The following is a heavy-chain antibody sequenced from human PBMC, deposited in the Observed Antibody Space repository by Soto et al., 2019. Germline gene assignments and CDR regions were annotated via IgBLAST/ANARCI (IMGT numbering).Heavy chain of an antibody. CDR2: ISYSGST. CDR1: GASVSSGNYY. CDR3: ARGSGGYSAY. J-gene: IGHJ4*02. Sequence: QVQLQESGPGLVKPSETLSLTCTVSGASVSSGNYYWSWIRQPPGKGLECIGYISYSGSTNYNPSLRCRVNIAVETSKHQFSRKLRSVTAADTAVYYCARGSGGYSAYWGQGTLVTVSS. V-gene: IGHV4-61*01. D-gene: IGHD1-26*01.